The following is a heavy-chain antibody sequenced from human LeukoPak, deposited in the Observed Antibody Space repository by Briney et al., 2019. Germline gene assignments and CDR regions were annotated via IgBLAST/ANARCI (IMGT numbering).Heavy chain of an antibody. CDR1: GDSIDSYY. J-gene: IGHJ4*02. V-gene: IGHV4-59*12. CDR3: ARLPRYGGYDHFDY. CDR2: IYYRGTT. Sequence: SETVSLTCTVSGDSIDSYYWSWIRQPPGKGLEWIGYIYYRGTTSYNPFLKSRVTISVDTSKNQFSLKLNSVTAADTAVYYCARLPRYGGYDHFDYWGQGILVIVSS. D-gene: IGHD5-12*01.